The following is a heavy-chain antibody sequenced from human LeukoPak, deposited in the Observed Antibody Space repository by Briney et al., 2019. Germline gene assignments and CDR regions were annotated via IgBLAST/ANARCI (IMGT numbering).Heavy chain of an antibody. CDR1: GFTFSRYS. CDR3: ARLAYCGGDCADDAFDI. CDR2: IKQDGSEK. V-gene: IGHV3-7*04. Sequence: QPGGSLRLSCAASGFTFSRYSMNWVRQAPGKGLEWVANIKQDGSEKYYVDSVKGRFTISRDNAKNSLYLQMNSLRAKDTAVYYCARLAYCGGDCADDAFDIWGQGTMVTVSS. D-gene: IGHD2-21*02. J-gene: IGHJ3*02.